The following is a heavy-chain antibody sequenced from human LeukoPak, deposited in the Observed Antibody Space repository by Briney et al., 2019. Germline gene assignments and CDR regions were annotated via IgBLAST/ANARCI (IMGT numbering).Heavy chain of an antibody. J-gene: IGHJ4*02. CDR2: IYHSGST. D-gene: IGHD1-26*01. CDR3: ARLSGAPVRHPIYHFNY. CDR1: GYSMSSGYY. V-gene: IGHV4-38-2*01. Sequence: SETLSLTCVVSGYSMSSGYYWGWVRQPPGKELEWIGNIYHSGSTYKNPSLKSRVTISLDTSKNQFSLKLSSVTAADTAMYYCARLSGAPVRHPIYHFNYWGQGTLVTVSS.